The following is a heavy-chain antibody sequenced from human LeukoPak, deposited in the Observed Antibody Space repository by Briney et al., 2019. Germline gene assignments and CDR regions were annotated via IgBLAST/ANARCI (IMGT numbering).Heavy chain of an antibody. V-gene: IGHV3-23*01. Sequence: GGSLRLSCAASGFTFSSYAMSWVRQAPGKGLEWVSAISGSGGSTYYADSVEGRFTISRDNSKNTLYLQMNSLRAEDTAVYYCAKDLVVTIFGVVPRGFDYWGQGTLVTVSS. CDR1: GFTFSSYA. J-gene: IGHJ4*02. CDR3: AKDLVVTIFGVVPRGFDY. D-gene: IGHD3-3*01. CDR2: ISGSGGST.